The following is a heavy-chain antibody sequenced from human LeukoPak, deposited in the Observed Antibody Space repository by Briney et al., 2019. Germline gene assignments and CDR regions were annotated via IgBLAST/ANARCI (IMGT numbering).Heavy chain of an antibody. V-gene: IGHV1-58*02. J-gene: IGHJ6*02. Sequence: SVKVSCKASGFTFTSSAMQWVRQARGQRLEWIGWIVVGSGNTNYAQKFQERVTFTRDMSTSTAYMELSSLRSEDTAVYYCAAGYYYDSSGYQYYYGMDVWGQGTTVTVSS. CDR1: GFTFTSSA. D-gene: IGHD3-22*01. CDR3: AAGYYYDSSGYQYYYGMDV. CDR2: IVVGSGNT.